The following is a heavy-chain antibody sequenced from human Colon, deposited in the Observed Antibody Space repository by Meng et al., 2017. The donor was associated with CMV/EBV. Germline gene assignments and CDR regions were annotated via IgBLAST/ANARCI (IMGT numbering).Heavy chain of an antibody. CDR3: ARDRASLYYQFDS. V-gene: IGHV1-2*06. D-gene: IGHD5/OR15-5a*01. CDR2: INTDDGDT. CDR1: GYSFTGYY. J-gene: IGHJ4*02. Sequence: QVQLVQSGFEVKRPGAPVKVPCKASGYSFTGYYLHWLRQAPGQRLEWLGRINTDDGDTKYAPKFRGRATMTRDTSITTAYMELDGLTSDDTATYYCARDRASLYYQFDSWGQGTLVTVSS.